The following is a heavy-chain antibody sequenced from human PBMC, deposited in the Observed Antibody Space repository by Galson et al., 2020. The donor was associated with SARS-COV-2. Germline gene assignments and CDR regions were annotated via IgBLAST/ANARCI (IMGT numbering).Heavy chain of an antibody. CDR2: TYYKSQWYN. Sequence: SQTLSLTCGISGDSVSSNIAARNWIRQTPSRGLEWLGRTYYKSQWYNDYAESVKSRLNINPDTSKNQFSLQLNSVTPEDTAIYYCARDRGWLDLDFWGQGILVTVSS. V-gene: IGHV6-1*01. J-gene: IGHJ4*02. CDR3: ARDRGWLDLDF. D-gene: IGHD6-19*01. CDR1: GDSVSSNIAA.